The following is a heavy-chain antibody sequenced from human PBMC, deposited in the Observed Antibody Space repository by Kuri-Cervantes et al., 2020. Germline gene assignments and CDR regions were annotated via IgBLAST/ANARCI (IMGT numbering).Heavy chain of an antibody. CDR1: GYTFTSYG. CDR3: ARDLEALWFGELATSDY. D-gene: IGHD3-10*01. CDR2: IIPIFGTA. J-gene: IGHJ4*02. Sequence: SVKVSCKASGYTFTSYGISWVRQAPGQGLEWMGGIIPIFGTANYAQKFQGRVTITTDESTSTAYMELSRLTSDDTAIYYCARDLEALWFGELATSDYWGQGTLVTVSS. V-gene: IGHV1-69*05.